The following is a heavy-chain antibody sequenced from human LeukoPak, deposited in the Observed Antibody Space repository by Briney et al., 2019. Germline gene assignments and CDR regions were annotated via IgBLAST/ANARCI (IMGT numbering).Heavy chain of an antibody. CDR3: ARDRGLYSSSWYPRFDP. Sequence: SETLSFTCAVYGGSFSGYYWSWIRQPPGKGLEWIGYIYYSGSTNYNPSLKSRVTISVDTSKNQFSLKLSSVTAADTAVYYCARDRGLYSSSWYPRFDPWGQGTLVTVSS. CDR1: GGSFSGYY. CDR2: IYYSGST. J-gene: IGHJ5*02. D-gene: IGHD6-13*01. V-gene: IGHV4-59*01.